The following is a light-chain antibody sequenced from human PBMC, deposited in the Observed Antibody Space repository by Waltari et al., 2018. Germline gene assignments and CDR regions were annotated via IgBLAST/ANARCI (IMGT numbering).Light chain of an antibody. Sequence: DIVMTQSPDSLAVSLGERATINCKSSQSVLHSSNNKNYLAWYQQKPGQPPKRLIYWASTRESGVPDRFSGSGSGTDFTLTISSLQAEDVAVYYCQQYYSTCQFGQGTKVEIK. CDR2: WAS. J-gene: IGKJ1*01. CDR1: QSVLHSSNNKNY. V-gene: IGKV4-1*01. CDR3: QQYYSTCQ.